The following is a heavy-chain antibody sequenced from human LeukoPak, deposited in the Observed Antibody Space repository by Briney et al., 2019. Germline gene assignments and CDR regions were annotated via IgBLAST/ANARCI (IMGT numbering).Heavy chain of an antibody. Sequence: SETLSLTCAVYGGSFSGYYWSWIRQPPGKGLEWIGEINHSGSTNYNPSLKSRVTMSVDTSKNQFSLKLSSVTAADTAVYYCARDVVVTAGVVTFDIWGQGTMVTVSS. J-gene: IGHJ3*02. CDR3: ARDVVVTAGVVTFDI. CDR2: INHSGST. V-gene: IGHV4-34*01. CDR1: GGSFSGYY. D-gene: IGHD2-21*02.